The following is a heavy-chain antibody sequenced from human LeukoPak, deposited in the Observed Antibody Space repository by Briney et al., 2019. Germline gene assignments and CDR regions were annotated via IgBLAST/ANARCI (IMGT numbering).Heavy chain of an antibody. Sequence: HSGGSLRLSCAASGFTFSSYDMHWVRQATGKGLEWVSVISTTGDTFYPGSVKGRFTISREDAKNSLHLQMNSLRAGDTAVYYCARGKYYYDSSGYYDYWGQGTLVTVSS. V-gene: IGHV3-13*01. CDR1: GFTFSSYD. D-gene: IGHD3-22*01. CDR3: ARGKYYYDSSGYYDY. CDR2: ISTTGDT. J-gene: IGHJ4*02.